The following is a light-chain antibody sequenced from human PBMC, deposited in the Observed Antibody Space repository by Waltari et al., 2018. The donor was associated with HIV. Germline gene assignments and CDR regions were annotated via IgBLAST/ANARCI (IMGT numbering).Light chain of an antibody. V-gene: IGLV8-61*01. CDR3: VLYMTSGISV. CDR2: STN. CDR1: SGSGPTSYY. J-gene: IGLJ3*02. Sequence: QTVVTQESSFSVSPGGTVTLTCGLSSGSGPTSYYPSWYQQTPGQAPRTLIYSTNTRSSGVPDRFSGSILGNKAALTITGAQADDESDYYCVLYMTSGISVFGGGTKLTVL.